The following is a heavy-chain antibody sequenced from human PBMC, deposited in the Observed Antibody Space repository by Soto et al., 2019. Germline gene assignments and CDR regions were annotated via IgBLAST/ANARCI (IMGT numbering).Heavy chain of an antibody. CDR3: ARRPGGRHFDWPRETRFDY. D-gene: IGHD3-9*01. CDR2: IYYSGST. J-gene: IGHJ4*02. Sequence: PSETLSVTCTVSGGSISSSSYYWGWIRQPPGKGLEWIGSIYYSGSTYYNPSLKSRVTISVDTSKNQFSLKLSSVTAADTAVYYCARRPGGRHFDWPRETRFDYWGQGTLVTVSS. CDR1: GGSISSSSYY. V-gene: IGHV4-39*01.